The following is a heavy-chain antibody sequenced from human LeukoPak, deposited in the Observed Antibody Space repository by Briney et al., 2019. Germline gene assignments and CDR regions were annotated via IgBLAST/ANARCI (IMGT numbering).Heavy chain of an antibody. V-gene: IGHV1-3*01. CDR2: INAGNGNT. CDR1: GYTFTSYA. CDR3: ARDSDYDYVWGTLGD. D-gene: IGHD3-16*01. J-gene: IGHJ4*02. Sequence: LRASVKVSCKASGYTFTSYAMHWVRQAPGQRLEWVGWINAGNGNTKYSQKFQGRVTITRDTSASTAYMELSSLRSEDTAVYYCARDSDYDYVWGTLGDWGQGTLVTVSS.